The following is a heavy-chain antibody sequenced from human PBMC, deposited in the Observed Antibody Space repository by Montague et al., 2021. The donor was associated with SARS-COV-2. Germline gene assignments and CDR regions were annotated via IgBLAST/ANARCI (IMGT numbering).Heavy chain of an antibody. V-gene: IGHV4-31*03. CDR3: ARARTRITMIVVVIDAFDI. CDR1: GGPISSGGYY. D-gene: IGHD3-22*01. Sequence: TLSLTCTVSGGPISSGGYYWSWIRQHPGKGLEWIGYIYYSGSTYYXXXLKSRVTISVDTSKNQFSLKLSSVTAADTAVYYCARARTRITMIVVVIDAFDIWGQGTMVTVSS. CDR2: IYYSGST. J-gene: IGHJ3*02.